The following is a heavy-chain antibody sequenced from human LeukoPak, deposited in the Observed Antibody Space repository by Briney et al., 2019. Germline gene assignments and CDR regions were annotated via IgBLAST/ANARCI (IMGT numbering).Heavy chain of an antibody. Sequence: GGSLRLSCVTSGFTFTNHCMSWVRQAPGKGLEWVSNIREDGGHTNYVDSVKGRFTISRDNAKNSLFLQMDSLRADDTAVYFCERDGRGGHNDFWGQGTLITVSS. CDR2: IREDGGHT. CDR3: ERDGRGGHNDF. CDR1: GFTFTNHC. D-gene: IGHD4-23*01. J-gene: IGHJ4*02. V-gene: IGHV3-7*01.